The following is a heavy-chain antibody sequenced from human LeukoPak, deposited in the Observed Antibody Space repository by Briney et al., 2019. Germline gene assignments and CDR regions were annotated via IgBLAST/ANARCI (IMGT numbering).Heavy chain of an antibody. J-gene: IGHJ3*02. CDR1: GFTFSSYS. Sequence: GGSLRLSCAASGFTFSSYSMNWVRQAPGKGLEWVSSISSSSSYIHYADSVKGRFTISRDNAKNSLYLQMNSLRAEDTAVYYCARAGITIFGVGSRGAFDIWGQGTMVTVSS. V-gene: IGHV3-21*01. CDR2: ISSSSSYI. CDR3: ARAGITIFGVGSRGAFDI. D-gene: IGHD3-3*01.